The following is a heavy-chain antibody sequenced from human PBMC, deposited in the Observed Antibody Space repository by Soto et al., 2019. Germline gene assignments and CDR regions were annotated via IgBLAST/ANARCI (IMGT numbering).Heavy chain of an antibody. CDR2: VSASGSDT. CDR3: ARVVPPIAAGAFDV. CDR1: GFIFSSYD. J-gene: IGHJ3*01. Sequence: EVQLLESGGGLEQPGGSLRLSCSASGFIFSSYDMGWVRQAPGRGLEWVSGVSASGSDTSYADSVRGRFTISRDNSKNTLYLQMNSLRVEDSAVFYCARVVPPIAAGAFDVWGQGTLVIVSS. V-gene: IGHV3-23*01. D-gene: IGHD6-6*01.